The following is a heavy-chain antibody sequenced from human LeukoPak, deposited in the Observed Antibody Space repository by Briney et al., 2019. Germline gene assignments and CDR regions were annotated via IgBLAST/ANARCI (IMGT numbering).Heavy chain of an antibody. V-gene: IGHV4-59*08. J-gene: IGHJ6*03. CDR1: GGSISSYY. CDR3: ARMVRGRGYYYYYTDV. CDR2: IYYSGST. Sequence: SETLSLTCTVSGGSISSYYWSWIRQPPGRGLEWIGYIYYSGSTNYNPSLKSRVTISVDTSKNEFSLKLSSVTAADTAVYSCARMVRGRGYYYYYTDVWGKGTTVTVSS. D-gene: IGHD3-10*01.